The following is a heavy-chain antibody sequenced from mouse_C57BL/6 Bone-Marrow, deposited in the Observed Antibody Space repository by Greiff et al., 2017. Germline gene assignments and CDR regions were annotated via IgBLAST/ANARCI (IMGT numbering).Heavy chain of an antibody. Sequence: VQLKESGAELVKPGASVKLSCTASGFNIKDYYIHWVKQRTEQGLEGIGRIDPEDGETKYAPKVQDKATITADTSSNTAYLQLSSLTSEDTAVYYCTRSLIYYGTNYWGQGTTLTVSS. CDR3: TRSLIYYGTNY. CDR1: GFNIKDYY. D-gene: IGHD1-1*01. CDR2: IDPEDGET. J-gene: IGHJ2*01. V-gene: IGHV14-2*01.